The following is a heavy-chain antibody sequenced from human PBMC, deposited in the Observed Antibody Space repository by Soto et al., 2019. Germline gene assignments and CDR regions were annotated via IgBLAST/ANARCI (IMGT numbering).Heavy chain of an antibody. CDR1: GFALSSSW. D-gene: IGHD6-19*01. J-gene: IGHJ4*02. V-gene: IGHV3-74*01. CDR2: INFDGSST. CDR3: ARGPRGWYGFDY. Sequence: EVQLVESGGGLVQPGGSLRLSCAGSGFALSSSWMHWVRQDPGKGLVWVSRINFDGSSTDYADSVMGRFTISRDNAKNTLYLEMNSLRADDTAVYHCARGPRGWYGFDYWGQGTLVTVSS.